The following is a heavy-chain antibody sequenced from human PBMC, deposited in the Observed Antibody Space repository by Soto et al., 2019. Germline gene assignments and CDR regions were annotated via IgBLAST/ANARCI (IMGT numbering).Heavy chain of an antibody. CDR2: IKQDGSEK. CDR3: ARVITSQNIVIWYFDL. J-gene: IGHJ2*01. D-gene: IGHD3-16*02. Sequence: GGSLRLSCAASGFTFSSYWMSWVRQAPGKGLEWVANIKQDGSEKYYVDSVKGRFTISRDNAKNSLYLQMNSLRVEDTAVYYCARVITSQNIVIWYFDLWGRGTLVTVSS. CDR1: GFTFSSYW. V-gene: IGHV3-7*04.